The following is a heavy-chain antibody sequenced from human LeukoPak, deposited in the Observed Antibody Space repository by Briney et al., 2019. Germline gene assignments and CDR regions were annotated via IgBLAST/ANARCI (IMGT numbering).Heavy chain of an antibody. D-gene: IGHD6-6*01. J-gene: IGHJ4*02. CDR2: INPNGGGT. CDR1: GYTFTGSF. CDR3: ARGHSSLRLYYFDY. V-gene: IGHV1-2*02. Sequence: GASVKVSCKASGYTFTGSFIHWVRQAPGQGLEWVGWINPNGGGTNYAQKFQGRVTMTRDTSISTAYMDLSSLTSEDTAIYYCARGHSSLRLYYFDYWGKGTLVTVSS.